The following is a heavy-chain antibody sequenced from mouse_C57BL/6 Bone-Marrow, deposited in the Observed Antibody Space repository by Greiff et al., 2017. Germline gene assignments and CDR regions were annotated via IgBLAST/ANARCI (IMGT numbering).Heavy chain of an antibody. CDR2: IDPSDSST. CDR3: AKYPLCYYGSSYHAMDY. J-gene: IGHJ4*01. Sequence: QVQLQQPGAELVKPGASVKLSCKASGYTFTSYWMQWVKQRPGQGLEWIGEIDPSDSSTNYNQKFKGKATLTVDTSSSTAYMQLSSLTSEDSAVYYSAKYPLCYYGSSYHAMDYWGQGTSVTVSS. V-gene: IGHV1-50*01. CDR1: GYTFTSYW. D-gene: IGHD1-1*01.